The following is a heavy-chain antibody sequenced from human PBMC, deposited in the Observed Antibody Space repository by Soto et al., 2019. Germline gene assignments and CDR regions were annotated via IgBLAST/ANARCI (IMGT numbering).Heavy chain of an antibody. CDR2: IVPIFATL. CDR1: GATFSGYA. J-gene: IGHJ4*02. V-gene: IGHV1-69*18. CDR3: VVMGNVAVSNPRSFDY. Sequence: QVQLVQSGAEVKKPGSSVKVSCKASGATFSGYAINWVRQAPGQGLEWLGRIVPIFATLNYAERFQGRVAITADESTTTVYMELTNLTHEDTAVYYCVVMGNVAVSNPRSFDYWGQGTQVTVSS. D-gene: IGHD6-19*01.